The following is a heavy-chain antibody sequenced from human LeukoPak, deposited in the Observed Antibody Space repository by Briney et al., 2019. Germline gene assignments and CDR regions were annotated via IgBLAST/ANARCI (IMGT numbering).Heavy chain of an antibody. D-gene: IGHD3-22*01. Sequence: GGSLRLSCAASGFTFSSYSMNWVRQAPGKGLEWVSSISSSSSYIYYPDSVKGRFTISRDNAKNSLYLQMNSLRAEDTAAYYCARDVHDSSGPIDYWGQGTLVTVSS. CDR3: ARDVHDSSGPIDY. J-gene: IGHJ4*02. V-gene: IGHV3-21*01. CDR1: GFTFSSYS. CDR2: ISSSSSYI.